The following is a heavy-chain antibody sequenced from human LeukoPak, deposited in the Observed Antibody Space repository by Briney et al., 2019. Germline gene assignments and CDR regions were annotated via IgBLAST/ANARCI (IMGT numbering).Heavy chain of an antibody. CDR3: ARGTDSSGSNSNYYFEY. Sequence: QTGGSLRLSCATSGFTFSGYWMTWVRQAPGKGLEWVANIKQDGSEKHYVDPVKGRFTISRDNARNSLYLQMNSLRAEDTAVYCCARGTDSSGSNSNYYFEYWGQGTLVTVSS. V-gene: IGHV3-7*04. CDR1: GFTFSGYW. CDR2: IKQDGSEK. J-gene: IGHJ4*02. D-gene: IGHD3-22*01.